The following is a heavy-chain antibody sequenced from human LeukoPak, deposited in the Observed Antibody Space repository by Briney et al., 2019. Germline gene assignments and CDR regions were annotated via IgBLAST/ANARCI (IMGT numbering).Heavy chain of an antibody. Sequence: ASVKVSCKASGYTFTSYAMNWVRQAPGQGLEWMGWINTNTGNPTYAQGFTGRFVFSLDTSVSTAYLQISSLKAEDTAVYYCARDLWYYGSGSYEENWFDPWGQGTLVTVSS. V-gene: IGHV7-4-1*02. D-gene: IGHD3-10*01. J-gene: IGHJ5*02. CDR1: GYTFTSYA. CDR2: INTNTGNP. CDR3: ARDLWYYGSGSYEENWFDP.